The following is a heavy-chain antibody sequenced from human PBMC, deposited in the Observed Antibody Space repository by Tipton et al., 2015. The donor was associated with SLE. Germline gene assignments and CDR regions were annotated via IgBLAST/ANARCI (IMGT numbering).Heavy chain of an antibody. Sequence: TLSLTCAVYGGSFSGYYWSWIRQPPGKGLEWIGEINHSGSTKNNPSLKSRVTISVDMSKKQFSLKLSSVTAADTAVYYCARGSGGSSSDAFDIWGQGTMVTVSS. CDR1: GGSFSGYY. D-gene: IGHD6-6*01. CDR2: INHSGST. V-gene: IGHV4-34*01. J-gene: IGHJ3*02. CDR3: ARGSGGSSSDAFDI.